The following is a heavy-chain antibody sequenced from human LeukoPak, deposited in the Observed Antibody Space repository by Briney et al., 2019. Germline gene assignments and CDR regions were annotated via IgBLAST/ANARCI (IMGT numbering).Heavy chain of an antibody. V-gene: IGHV4-59*01. CDR2: IYYSGST. CDR1: GGSISSYY. CDR3: ARDGGYSGYDYPYNWFDP. Sequence: PSETLSLTCTVSGGSISSYYWSWIRQPPRKGLEWIGYIYYSGSTNYNPSLKSRVTISVDTSKNQFSLKLSSVTAADTAVYYCARDGGYSGYDYPYNWFDPWGQGTLVTVSS. D-gene: IGHD5-12*01. J-gene: IGHJ5*02.